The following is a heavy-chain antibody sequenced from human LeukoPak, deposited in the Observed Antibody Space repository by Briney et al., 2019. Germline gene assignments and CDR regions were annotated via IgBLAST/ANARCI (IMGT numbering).Heavy chain of an antibody. Sequence: GGSLRLSCTASGFAFNNAWMSWVRQVPGKGLEWVGRIKSKANGGTTDHAAPVKGRFTISRDDSKSTLYLQMNSLKTEDTAVYYCTYYYDSSTYYHVDYWGQGTLVTASS. CDR3: TYYYDSSTYYHVDY. V-gene: IGHV3-15*01. CDR1: GFAFNNAW. D-gene: IGHD3-22*01. J-gene: IGHJ4*02. CDR2: IKSKANGGTT.